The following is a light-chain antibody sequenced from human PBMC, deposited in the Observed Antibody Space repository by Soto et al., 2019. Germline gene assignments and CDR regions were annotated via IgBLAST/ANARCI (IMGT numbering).Light chain of an antibody. J-gene: IGKJ2*01. CDR1: RSVGTT. Sequence: EMVMTQSPATLSVSPGERVIISCRASRSVGTTLAWYQQEPGQAPRLLIYGASTRATGIPARFSGSGSGTDFTLTISSLQSEDFAVYYCQQYNNWPDMYTFGQGTKLEIK. CDR3: QQYNNWPDMYT. V-gene: IGKV3-15*01. CDR2: GAS.